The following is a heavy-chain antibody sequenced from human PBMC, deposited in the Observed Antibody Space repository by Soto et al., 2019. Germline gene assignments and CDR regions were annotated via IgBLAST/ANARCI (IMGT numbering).Heavy chain of an antibody. CDR2: ISHDGSKK. CDR3: AKDKGPYYDFWSGQRWFDP. V-gene: IGHV3-30*18. D-gene: IGHD3-3*01. J-gene: IGHJ5*02. Sequence: QVQLVESGGGVVHPGTSLRLSCAASGFTFSTHGMHWVRQAPGKGPEWVAVISHDGSKKYYVEAVEGRFSISRDNSKSILNLQMNNVGPEHTAVYYCAKDKGPYYDFWSGQRWFDPWGQGTLVTVSS. CDR1: GFTFSTHG.